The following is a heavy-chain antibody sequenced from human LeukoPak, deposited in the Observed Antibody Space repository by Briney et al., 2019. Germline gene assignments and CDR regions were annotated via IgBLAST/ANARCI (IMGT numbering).Heavy chain of an antibody. J-gene: IGHJ3*02. CDR2: ISGSGGST. D-gene: IGHD3-3*01. CDR1: GFTFSSYS. V-gene: IGHV3-23*01. Sequence: EPGGSLRLSCAASGFTFSSYSMNWVRQAPGKGLEWVSAISGSGGSTYYADSVKGRFTISRDNSKNTLYLQMNSLRAEDTAVYYCARGGEFLEWFHAFDIWGQGTMVTVSS. CDR3: ARGGEFLEWFHAFDI.